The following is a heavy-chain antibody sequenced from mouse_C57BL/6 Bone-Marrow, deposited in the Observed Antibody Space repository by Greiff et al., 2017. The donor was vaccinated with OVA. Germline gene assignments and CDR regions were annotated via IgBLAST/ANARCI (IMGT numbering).Heavy chain of an antibody. Sequence: EVQLQQSGAELVRPGASVKLSCTASGFNITDDYMHWVKQRPEQGLEWIGWIDPENGDTEYASKFQGKATITADTSSNTAYLQLSSLTSEDTAVYYCTTTVVAEDFDYWGQGTTLTVSS. CDR2: IDPENGDT. V-gene: IGHV14-4*01. CDR3: TTTVVAEDFDY. D-gene: IGHD1-1*01. CDR1: GFNITDDY. J-gene: IGHJ2*01.